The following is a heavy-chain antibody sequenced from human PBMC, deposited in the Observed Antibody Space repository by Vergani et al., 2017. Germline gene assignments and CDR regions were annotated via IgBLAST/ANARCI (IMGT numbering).Heavy chain of an antibody. CDR3: ARTESFILRYFHWAL. CDR1: GGSLTSSSYY. CDR2: IYHSGGA. D-gene: IGHD3-9*01. J-gene: IGHJ4*02. V-gene: IGHV4-39*01. Sequence: QLHLQESGPGLVKPSETLSLTCTVSGGSLTSSSYYLGWIRQPPGKGLEWIGNIYHSGGAYYNPSLKGRVTISVDTSKNQFSLEVPSVTAADTAIYFCARTESFILRYFHWALWGQGTLVTVSS.